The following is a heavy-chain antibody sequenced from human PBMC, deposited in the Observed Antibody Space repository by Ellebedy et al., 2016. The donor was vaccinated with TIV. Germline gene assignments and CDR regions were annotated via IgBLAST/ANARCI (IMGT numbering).Heavy chain of an antibody. V-gene: IGHV4-59*08. J-gene: IGHJ4*02. Sequence: MPSETLSLTCAVSGASIGGYFWSWIRQPPGKELEWIAYIHNGVTTSYNPSLKSRVTISEDTSKNQFSLILTSVTAADTAVYYCARHAGNAEYAFDFWGQGSPVTVSS. D-gene: IGHD2-2*01. CDR3: ARHAGNAEYAFDF. CDR1: GASIGGYF. CDR2: IHNGVTT.